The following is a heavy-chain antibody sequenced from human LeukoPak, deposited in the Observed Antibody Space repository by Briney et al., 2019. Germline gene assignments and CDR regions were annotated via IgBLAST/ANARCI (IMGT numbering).Heavy chain of an antibody. Sequence: SETLSLTCTVSGASITNHYWSWIRQPPGKGLEWIGYISHTGITNYNPSLESRVNISADTARNQFSLKLTSMTAADTAVYYCARGDGGWYGIEDYWGQGTLVTVCS. CDR1: GASITNHY. D-gene: IGHD6-19*01. J-gene: IGHJ4*02. CDR2: ISHTGIT. CDR3: ARGDGGWYGIEDY. V-gene: IGHV4-59*11.